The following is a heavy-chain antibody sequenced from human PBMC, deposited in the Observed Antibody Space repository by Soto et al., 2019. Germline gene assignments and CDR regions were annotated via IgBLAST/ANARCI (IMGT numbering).Heavy chain of an antibody. CDR3: ARSQGSSTSLEIYYYYYYGMDV. D-gene: IGHD2-2*01. CDR2: IIPISGTA. J-gene: IGHJ6*02. V-gene: IGHV1-69*01. Sequence: QVKLVQSGAEVKKPESSVKVSCKASGGTFSNYAISWVRQAPGQGLEWMGGIIPISGTANYAQKFQGRVTITAGESTSTAYMELSSLRSEDTAVYYCARSQGSSTSLEIYYYYYYGMDVWGQGTTVTVSS. CDR1: GGTFSNYA.